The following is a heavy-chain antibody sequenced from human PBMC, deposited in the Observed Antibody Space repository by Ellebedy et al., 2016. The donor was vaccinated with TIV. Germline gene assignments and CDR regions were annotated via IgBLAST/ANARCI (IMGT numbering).Heavy chain of an antibody. CDR2: INPNSGDT. V-gene: IGHV1-2*02. D-gene: IGHD3-3*01. Sequence: ASVKVSXXTSGYTFTGYYIHWVRQAPGQGLEWMGWINPNSGDTNYAQNFQGRVTMTRDTSISTAYMELSRLRSDDTAVYYCARDLASYYDFWSGLYWGQGTLVTVSS. J-gene: IGHJ4*02. CDR3: ARDLASYYDFWSGLY. CDR1: GYTFTGYY.